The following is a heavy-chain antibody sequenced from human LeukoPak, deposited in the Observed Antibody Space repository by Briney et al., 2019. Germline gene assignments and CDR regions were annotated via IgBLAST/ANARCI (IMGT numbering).Heavy chain of an antibody. V-gene: IGHV3-53*01. CDR3: AREGASSSFGY. Sequence: SGGSLRLSCVVSGFTVSSNYMSWVRQAPGKGLEWVSVLYSGGNTYHADSVKGRFTISRDNSMNTLYLQMNSLRAEDTAVYYCAREGASSSFGYWGQGTLVTVSS. CDR2: LYSGGNT. CDR1: GFTVSSNY. D-gene: IGHD6-13*01. J-gene: IGHJ4*02.